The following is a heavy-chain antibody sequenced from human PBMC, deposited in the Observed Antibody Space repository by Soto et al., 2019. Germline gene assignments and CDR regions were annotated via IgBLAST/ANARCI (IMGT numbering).Heavy chain of an antibody. D-gene: IGHD2-2*02. Sequence: ASVKVSCKASGGTFSSYAISWVRQAPGQGLEWMGGIIPIFGTANYAQKFQGRVTITADESTSTAYMELSSLRSEDTAVYYCALYDTYYYYGMDVWGQGTTVTVSS. CDR3: ALYDTYYYYGMDV. CDR1: GGTFSSYA. J-gene: IGHJ6*02. V-gene: IGHV1-69*13. CDR2: IIPIFGTA.